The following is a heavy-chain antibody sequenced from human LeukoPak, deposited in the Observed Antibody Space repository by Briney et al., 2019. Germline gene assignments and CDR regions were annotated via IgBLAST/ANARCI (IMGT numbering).Heavy chain of an antibody. CDR2: IYYSGST. V-gene: IGHV4-39*01. CDR1: GGSISSSSYY. CDR3: ARRGGYRYGYNY. Sequence: SETLSLTCTVSGGSISSSSYYWGWIRQPPGKGLGWIGSIYYSGSTYYNPSLKSRVTISVDTSKNQFSLKLSSVTAADTAVYYCARRGGYRYGYNYWGQGTLVTVSS. J-gene: IGHJ4*02. D-gene: IGHD5-18*01.